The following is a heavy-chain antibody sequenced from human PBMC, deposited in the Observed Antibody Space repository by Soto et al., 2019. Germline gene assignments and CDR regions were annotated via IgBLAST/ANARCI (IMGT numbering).Heavy chain of an antibody. V-gene: IGHV2-5*01. CDR1: GFSLRTSGVG. CDR2: IYWNDDK. Sequence: SGPTLVNPTQTLTLTCIFSGFSLRTSGVGVGWIRQPPGKALEWLGFIYWNDDKRYSQSLKSRLTITKDTSKNQVVLTMTNMEPVDTATYYGAKSGSSGWYGCFEPWCQGTLVTVSS. CDR3: AKSGSSGWYGCFEP. J-gene: IGHJ5*02. D-gene: IGHD6-19*01.